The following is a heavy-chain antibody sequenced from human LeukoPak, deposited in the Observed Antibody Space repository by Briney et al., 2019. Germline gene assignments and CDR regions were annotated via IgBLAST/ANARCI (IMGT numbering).Heavy chain of an antibody. D-gene: IGHD3-3*01. CDR2: MHYSGST. CDR1: GGSFSGYY. CDR3: ARSKTYDFWSGYYQNWFDP. V-gene: IGHV4-59*12. J-gene: IGHJ5*02. Sequence: SETLSLTCAVYGGSFSGYYWSWIRQSPGKGLEWIGHMHYSGSTNYNSSLESRVTISMDTSKNQFSLKLSSVTAADTAVYYCARSKTYDFWSGYYQNWFDPWGQGTLVTVSS.